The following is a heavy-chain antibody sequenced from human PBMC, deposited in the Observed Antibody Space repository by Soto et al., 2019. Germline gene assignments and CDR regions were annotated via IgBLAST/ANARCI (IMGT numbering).Heavy chain of an antibody. D-gene: IGHD3-22*01. Sequence: EVQLWEAGGGVEQPGGSLRLSCAASGYTFSDHALIWVRQAPGKGLEWVSLISGSGGITYYADSVKGRFTISRDNSKNTLYLQMHSLRVEDTAVYYCASNDGGNNRGYPYWGQGTLVTVSS. CDR1: GYTFSDHA. V-gene: IGHV3-23*01. J-gene: IGHJ4*02. CDR2: ISGSGGIT. CDR3: ASNDGGNNRGYPY.